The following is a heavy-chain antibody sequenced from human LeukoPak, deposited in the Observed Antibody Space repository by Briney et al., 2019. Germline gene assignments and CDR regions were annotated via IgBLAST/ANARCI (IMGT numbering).Heavy chain of an antibody. J-gene: IGHJ6*02. D-gene: IGHD2-2*01. CDR3: ATTDDSSTYYYYGMDV. CDR2: ISGSGGST. Sequence: QPGGSLRLSCAASGFTFSSYAMSWVRQAPGKGLEWVSAISGSGGSTYYADSVKGRFTISRDNSKNTLYLQMNSLRAEDTAVYYCATTDDSSTYYYYGMDVWGQGTTVTVSS. V-gene: IGHV3-23*01. CDR1: GFTFSSYA.